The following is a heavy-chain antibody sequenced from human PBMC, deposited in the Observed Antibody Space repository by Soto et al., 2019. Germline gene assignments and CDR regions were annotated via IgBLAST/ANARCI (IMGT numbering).Heavy chain of an antibody. J-gene: IGHJ3*01. D-gene: IGHD7-27*01. CDR1: GFILNNYA. Sequence: VQLLESGGDLVQPGGSLRLSCVASGFILNNYAMSWVRQAPGKGLEWVSTIGGTDGDSDGVPWYEDSVKGRFTISRGRSANPLFLHRDNLRAEDSALDYGVKRGRNWGAFDFWGQGTTVVVSS. CDR2: IGGTDGDSDGVP. CDR3: VKRGRNWGAFDF. V-gene: IGHV3-23*01.